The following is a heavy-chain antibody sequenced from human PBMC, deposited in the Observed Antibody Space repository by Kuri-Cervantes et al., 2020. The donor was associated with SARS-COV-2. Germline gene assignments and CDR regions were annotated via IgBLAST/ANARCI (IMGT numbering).Heavy chain of an antibody. J-gene: IGHJ4*02. CDR2: ISGSGGST. V-gene: IGHV3-23*01. D-gene: IGHD1-26*01. CDR1: GFTFSSNA. CDR3: AKSGVGATSGGTFDY. Sequence: GGSLRLSCAASGFTFSSNAMSWVRQAPGKGLEWVSAISGSGGSTSYADAVKGRFTISRDNSKNPLNLQMNSLRAEDTAVYYCAKSGVGATSGGTFDYWGQGTLVTVSS.